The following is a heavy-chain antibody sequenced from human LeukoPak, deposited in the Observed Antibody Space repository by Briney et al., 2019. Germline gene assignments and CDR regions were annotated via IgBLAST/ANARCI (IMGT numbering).Heavy chain of an antibody. V-gene: IGHV3-48*01. Sequence: GGSLRLSCAASGFTFNNYAMSWVRQAPGKGLEWISYISSSNSTIYYADSVKGRFTISRDNGKNSLYLQMNSLRAEDTAVYYCARGNGTGRGALDIWGQGTMVTVSS. D-gene: IGHD3-10*01. CDR3: ARGNGTGRGALDI. J-gene: IGHJ3*02. CDR2: ISSSNSTI. CDR1: GFTFNNYA.